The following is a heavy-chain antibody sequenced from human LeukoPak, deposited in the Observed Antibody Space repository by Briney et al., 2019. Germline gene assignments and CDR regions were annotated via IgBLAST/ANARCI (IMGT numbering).Heavy chain of an antibody. CDR3: ARDLFGWSLDP. CDR2: VDNDGWAT. CDR1: GFSLDNFE. D-gene: IGHD3-3*01. J-gene: IGHJ5*02. V-gene: IGHV3-48*03. Sequence: PGGSLRLSCAASGFSLDNFEMNWVRQAPGKGLEWTAYVDNDGWATSYYADSVKGRFTITRDDAKNSLYLQMDSLTVEDTAVYYCARDLFGWSLDPWGQGTLVSVSS.